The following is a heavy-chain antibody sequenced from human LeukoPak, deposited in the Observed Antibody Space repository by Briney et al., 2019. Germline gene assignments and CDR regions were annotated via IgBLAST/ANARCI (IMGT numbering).Heavy chain of an antibody. J-gene: IGHJ3*02. CDR3: AGGPNWDYGYDAFDI. V-gene: IGHV4-34*01. D-gene: IGHD1-7*01. CDR1: GGSFSGCY. CDR2: IYHSGST. Sequence: PPETLSLTCAVYGGSFSGCYSSWIRQPPGKGLEWIGEIYHSGSTNYNPSLKCRVTISVNTTKNQYTLKLSSVTAAETAVYYCAGGPNWDYGYDAFDIWGQGTMVTVSS.